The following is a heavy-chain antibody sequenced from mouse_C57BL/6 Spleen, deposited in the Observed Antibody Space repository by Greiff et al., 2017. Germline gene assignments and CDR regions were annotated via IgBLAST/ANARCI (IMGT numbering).Heavy chain of an antibody. J-gene: IGHJ2*01. D-gene: IGHD1-1*01. CDR1: GYSFTDYN. V-gene: IGHV1-39*01. CDR2: INPNYGTA. Sequence: VQLQQSGPELVKPGASVKISCKASGYSFTDYNMNWVKPSNGKSLEWIGVINPNYGTASYTQKFKGKATLTVDQSSSTAYMQLNSLTSEDSAVYYCARKAHNYGSSFFDYWGQGTTLTVSS. CDR3: ARKAHNYGSSFFDY.